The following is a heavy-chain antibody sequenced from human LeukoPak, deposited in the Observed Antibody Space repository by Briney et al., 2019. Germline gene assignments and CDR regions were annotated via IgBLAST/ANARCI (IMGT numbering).Heavy chain of an antibody. CDR3: TEFYFDRSGYADY. Sequence: PSETLSLTCAVYGGSFSGYYWSWTRQPPGKGLEWIGSIYYRGSTYYNPSLKSRVTISVDMSENQVSLKLRSVTAADTAVYYCTEFYFDRSGYADYWGQGTLVTVSS. V-gene: IGHV4-34*01. CDR1: GGSFSGYY. CDR2: IYYRGST. J-gene: IGHJ4*02. D-gene: IGHD3-22*01.